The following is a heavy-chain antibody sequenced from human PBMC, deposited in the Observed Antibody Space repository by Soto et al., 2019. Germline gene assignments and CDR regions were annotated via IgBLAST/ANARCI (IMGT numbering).Heavy chain of an antibody. D-gene: IGHD6-13*01. CDR1: GYTFTGYY. J-gene: IGHJ6*02. CDR3: ARAGEVRYSSSWDYYYYGMDV. V-gene: IGHV1-2*04. CDR2: INPNSGGT. Sequence: ASVKVSCKASGYTFTGYYMHWVRQAPGQGLEWMGWINPNSGGTNYAQKFQGWVTMTRDTSISTAYMELSRLRSDDTAVYYCARAGEVRYSSSWDYYYYGMDVWGQGTTDTVS.